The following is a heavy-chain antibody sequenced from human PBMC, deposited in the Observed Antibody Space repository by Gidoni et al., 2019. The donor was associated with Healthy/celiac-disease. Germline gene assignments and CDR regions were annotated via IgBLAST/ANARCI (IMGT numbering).Heavy chain of an antibody. CDR2: IYYSGST. Sequence: QLQLQESGPGLVKPSETLSLTCTVSGGSISSSSYYWGWIRQPPGKGLEWIGSIYYSGSTYYNPSLKSRVTISVDTSKNQFSLKLSSVTAADTAVYYCARLNYSFLEWLTYYYYGMDVWGQGTTVTVSS. CDR1: GGSISSSSYY. V-gene: IGHV4-39*01. D-gene: IGHD3-3*02. CDR3: ARLNYSFLEWLTYYYYGMDV. J-gene: IGHJ6*02.